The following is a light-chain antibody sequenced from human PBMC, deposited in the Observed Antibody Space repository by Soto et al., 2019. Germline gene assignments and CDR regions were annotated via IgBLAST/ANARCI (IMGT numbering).Light chain of an antibody. CDR1: SSNIGSYT. CDR3: ATWDDSLTVFV. Sequence: QSVLTQPPSASGTPGKRVTISCSGSSSNIGSYTVNWYQQLPGMAPKLLIYNNNQRPSGVPDRFSGSKSGTSASLAISGLQSEDEADYHCATWDDSLTVFVFGPGTKLTVL. CDR2: NNN. J-gene: IGLJ1*01. V-gene: IGLV1-44*01.